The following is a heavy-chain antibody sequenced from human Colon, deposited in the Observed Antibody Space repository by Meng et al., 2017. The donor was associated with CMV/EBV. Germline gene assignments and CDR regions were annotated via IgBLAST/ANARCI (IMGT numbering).Heavy chain of an antibody. CDR2: IYYSGST. V-gene: IGHV4-59*12. D-gene: IGHD1-26*01. CDR1: GGSISSYY. Sequence: SETLSLTCTVSGGSISSYYWSWIRQSPGWGLEWIGYIYYSGSTYYNPSLKSRVTISVDTSKNQFSLKLSSVTAADTAVYYCARDQRGGSSSDYYYGMDVWGQGTTVTVSS. CDR3: ARDQRGGSSSDYYYGMDV. J-gene: IGHJ6*02.